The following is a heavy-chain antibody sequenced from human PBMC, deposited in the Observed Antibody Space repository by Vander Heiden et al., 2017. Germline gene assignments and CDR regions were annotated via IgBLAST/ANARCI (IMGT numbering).Heavy chain of an antibody. Sequence: QVQLQQWGAGLLKPSEPLSLTCPVYGGSFSGYYGSWIRQPPGKGLEWIGEINHSGSTNYNPSLKSRVTISVDTSKNQFSLKLSSVTAADTAVYYCARGRGYYDSSGYYHYWGQGTLVTVSS. CDR3: ARGRGYYDSSGYYHY. D-gene: IGHD3-22*01. V-gene: IGHV4-34*01. J-gene: IGHJ4*02. CDR2: INHSGST. CDR1: GGSFSGYY.